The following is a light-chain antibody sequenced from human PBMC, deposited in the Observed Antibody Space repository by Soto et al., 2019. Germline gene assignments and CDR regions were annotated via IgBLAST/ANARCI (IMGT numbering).Light chain of an antibody. J-gene: IGKJ2*01. CDR1: QSVSRSY. CDR2: GAS. CDR3: QQYGSSPYT. V-gene: IGKV3-20*01. Sequence: EIVLTQSPGTLSLSPGERATLSCGASQSVSRSYLAWCQQKPGQAPRLLIYGASSRATGIPDRFSGSGSGTDFTLTIRRLEPEDFAVYYCQQYGSSPYTFGQGTKLEIK.